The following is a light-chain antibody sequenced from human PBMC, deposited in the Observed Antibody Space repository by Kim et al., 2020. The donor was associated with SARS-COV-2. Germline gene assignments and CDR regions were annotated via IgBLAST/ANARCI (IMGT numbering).Light chain of an antibody. V-gene: IGLV3-21*04. J-gene: IGLJ2*01. Sequence: APGARASMPCAGTNIGTKSVRWDRQKPGQAPVLVIYYDTDRPSGIPERFSGSNSGNTATLTISRVEAGDEADYYCKVWDSSSYHVVFGGGTKLTVL. CDR2: YDT. CDR3: KVWDSSSYHVV. CDR1: NIGTKS.